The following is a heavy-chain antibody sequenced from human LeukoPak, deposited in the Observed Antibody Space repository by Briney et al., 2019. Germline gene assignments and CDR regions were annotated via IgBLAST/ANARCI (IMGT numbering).Heavy chain of an antibody. Sequence: SVTVSYKASACTFSSYAIILVRRPPAQGLGWMGRIIPILGIANFAQKLHGRVTITADKSTSTAYMEQSRLRSENTAVYYCARRGLSASYCYYCYGMDVWGQGATATVSS. V-gene: IGHV1-69*04. CDR1: ACTFSSYA. CDR2: IIPILGIA. J-gene: IGHJ6*02. D-gene: IGHD3-16*01. CDR3: ARRGLSASYCYYCYGMDV.